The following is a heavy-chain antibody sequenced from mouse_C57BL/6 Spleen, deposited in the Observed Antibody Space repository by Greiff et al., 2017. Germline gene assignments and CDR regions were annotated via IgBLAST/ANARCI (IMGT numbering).Heavy chain of an antibody. CDR2: FHPYNDDT. CDR1: GYTFTTYP. Sequence: QVHVKQSGAELVKPGASVKMSCKASGYTFTTYPIEWMKQNHGKSLEWIGNFHPYNDDTKYNEKFKGKATLTVEKSSSTVYLELSRLTSDDSAVYYCARGGYGSSYAYWYFDVWGTGTTVTVSS. D-gene: IGHD1-1*01. J-gene: IGHJ1*03. CDR3: ARGGYGSSYAYWYFDV. V-gene: IGHV1-47*01.